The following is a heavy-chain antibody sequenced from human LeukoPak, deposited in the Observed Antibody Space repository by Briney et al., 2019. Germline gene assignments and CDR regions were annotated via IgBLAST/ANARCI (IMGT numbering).Heavy chain of an antibody. CDR1: GGTFSSYA. D-gene: IGHD3-3*01. Sequence: SVRVSSKASGGTFSSYAISWVRQAPGQGVEWMGRIIPIFGIANYAQKFQGRVTITADKSTSKAYMELSSLRSEDTAVYYCARDQGYYDFWSGRRYFDYWGQGTLVTVSS. CDR2: IIPIFGIA. J-gene: IGHJ4*02. V-gene: IGHV1-69*10. CDR3: ARDQGYYDFWSGRRYFDY.